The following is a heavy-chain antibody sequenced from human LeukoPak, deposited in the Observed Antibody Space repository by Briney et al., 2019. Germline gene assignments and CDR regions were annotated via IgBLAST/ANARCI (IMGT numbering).Heavy chain of an antibody. Sequence: ASVRVSCKASGYTFTGYYMHWVRQAPGQGLEWMGWINPDSGGTNYAQKFQGRVTMTRDTSISTAYMELSRLRSDDTAVYYCARRYCNSTSCYNFDYWGQGTLVTVSS. CDR2: INPDSGGT. D-gene: IGHD2-2*02. V-gene: IGHV1-2*02. J-gene: IGHJ4*02. CDR1: GYTFTGYY. CDR3: ARRYCNSTSCYNFDY.